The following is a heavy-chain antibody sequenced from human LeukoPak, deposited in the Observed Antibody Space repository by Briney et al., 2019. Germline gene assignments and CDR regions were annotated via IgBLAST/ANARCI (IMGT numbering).Heavy chain of an antibody. CDR1: GGSISSYY. CDR3: ARDSLPCSSTSCLGWFDP. D-gene: IGHD2-2*01. CDR2: IYTSGST. Sequence: SETLSLTCTVSGGSISSYYWSWIRQPAGKGLEWIGRIYTSGSTNYNPSLKSRVTMSVDTSKNQFSLKLSPVTAADTAVYYCARDSLPCSSTSCLGWFDPWGQGTLVTVSS. V-gene: IGHV4-4*07. J-gene: IGHJ5*02.